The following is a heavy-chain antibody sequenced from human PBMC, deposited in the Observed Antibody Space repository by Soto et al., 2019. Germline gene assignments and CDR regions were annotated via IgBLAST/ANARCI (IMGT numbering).Heavy chain of an antibody. CDR1: GYTFTTFP. CDR2: INAANGDT. Sequence: QVPLVQSGAEVKEPGASVKVSCKASGYTFTTFPIHWVRQAPGQSLEWMGWINAANGDTGYSQKFQGRITITRDTSASTVNMELSSLRSEDTAVYYCARKDYYGSGIYYFDYWGQGTLVTVSS. J-gene: IGHJ4*02. V-gene: IGHV1-3*01. CDR3: ARKDYYGSGIYYFDY. D-gene: IGHD3-10*01.